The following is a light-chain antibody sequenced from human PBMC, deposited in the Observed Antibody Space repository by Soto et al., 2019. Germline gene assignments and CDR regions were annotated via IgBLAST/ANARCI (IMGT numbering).Light chain of an antibody. V-gene: IGKV3-11*01. CDR1: QSVTHY. CDR3: QQRTSWPPEIT. Sequence: EVVLTQSPATLSFSPGERATLSCRASQSVTHYLAWYQQRPGQAPSLLIYAASNRATGIPARFSGSGSGTDFTLTIDTLEPEDSAVYFCQQRTSWPPEITFGQGTRLEI. J-gene: IGKJ5*01. CDR2: AAS.